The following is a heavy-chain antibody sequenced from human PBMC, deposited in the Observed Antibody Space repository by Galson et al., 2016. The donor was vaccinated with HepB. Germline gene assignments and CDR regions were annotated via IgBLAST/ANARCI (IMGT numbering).Heavy chain of an antibody. CDR2: INPNGGST. J-gene: IGHJ4*02. Sequence: SVKVSCKAFGYTFTSFYMHWVRQAPGRGLEWMGIINPNGGSTTYAQKFQGRVTMTRDTSASTVYMELSSLRSDDTAVYYCAKTPSRFCSGGACAADYWGQGTLITVSS. V-gene: IGHV1-46*01. D-gene: IGHD2-15*01. CDR1: GYTFTSFY. CDR3: AKTPSRFCSGGACAADY.